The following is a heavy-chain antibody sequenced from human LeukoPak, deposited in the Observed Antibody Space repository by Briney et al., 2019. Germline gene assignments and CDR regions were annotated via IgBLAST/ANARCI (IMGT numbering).Heavy chain of an antibody. J-gene: IGHJ5*02. CDR2: ISSSGSTI. CDR1: GFTFSSYE. V-gene: IGHV3-48*03. D-gene: IGHD1-1*01. CDR3: AALRERPVP. Sequence: GGSLRLSCAASGFTFSSYEMNWVRQAPGKGLEWVSYISSSGSTIYYADSVKGRFTISRDNAKNSLYLQMNRLRAEDTAVYYCAALRERPVPWGQGTLVTVSS.